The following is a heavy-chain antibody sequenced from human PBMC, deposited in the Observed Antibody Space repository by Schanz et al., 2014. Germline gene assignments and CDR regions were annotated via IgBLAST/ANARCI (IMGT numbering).Heavy chain of an antibody. CDR1: GYIFINSG. Sequence: QVQLVQSGAEVKKPGASVKVSCKASGYIFINSGISWVRQAPGQRLEWMGWINTGSGDTKYSQNFQGRVTMTTDTSTSTAYMELRSLRSDDTAVYYCARDAADFYDILTEEDYWGQGTLVTVSS. CDR3: ARDAADFYDILTEEDY. CDR2: INTGSGDT. J-gene: IGHJ4*02. D-gene: IGHD3-9*01. V-gene: IGHV1-18*01.